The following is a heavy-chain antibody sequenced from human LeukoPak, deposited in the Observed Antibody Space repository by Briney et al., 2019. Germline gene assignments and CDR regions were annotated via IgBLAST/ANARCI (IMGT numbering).Heavy chain of an antibody. J-gene: IGHJ4*02. Sequence: PSETLSLTCTVSGGSISSSSYYWGWIRQPPGKGLEWIGSIYYSGSTYYNPSLKSRVTISVDTSKNQFSLKLSSVTAADTAVYYCARLNRLEYSSGWYYFDYWGQGILVTVSS. V-gene: IGHV4-39*01. D-gene: IGHD6-19*01. CDR3: ARLNRLEYSSGWYYFDY. CDR2: IYYSGST. CDR1: GGSISSSSYY.